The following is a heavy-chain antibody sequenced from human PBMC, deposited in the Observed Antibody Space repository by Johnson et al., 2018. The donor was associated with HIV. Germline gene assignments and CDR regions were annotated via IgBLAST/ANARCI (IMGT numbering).Heavy chain of an antibody. V-gene: IGHV3-72*01. Sequence: EVQLVESGGGLVLPGGSLRLSCAVSGFTFTDHYMDWVRQAPGTGLEWVGRIRHKANSYTTEYAASVKGRFTSLRDDSKNSLYLQMNSLKTEDTAVYYCARGGEKGAFDIWGQGTMVTVSS. CDR2: IRHKANSYTT. J-gene: IGHJ3*02. CDR3: ARGGEKGAFDI. CDR1: GFTFTDHY. D-gene: IGHD7-27*01.